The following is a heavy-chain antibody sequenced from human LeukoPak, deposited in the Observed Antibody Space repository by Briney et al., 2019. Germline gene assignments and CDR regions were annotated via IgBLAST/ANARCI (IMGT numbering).Heavy chain of an antibody. CDR2: IYYSGST. CDR3: ARGKMADY. Sequence: PSETLSLTCTVSGGSIDNYYWTWIRQPPGKGLEWIGYIYYSGSTNYNPSLKSRVTISVDTSKNQFSLKLSSVTAADTAVYYCARGKMADYWGQGTLVTVSS. CDR1: GGSIDNYY. D-gene: IGHD5-24*01. V-gene: IGHV4-59*01. J-gene: IGHJ4*02.